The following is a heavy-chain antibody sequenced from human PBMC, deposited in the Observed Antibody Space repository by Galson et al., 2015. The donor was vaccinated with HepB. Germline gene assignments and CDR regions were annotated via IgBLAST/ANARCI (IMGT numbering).Heavy chain of an antibody. D-gene: IGHD6-6*01. CDR1: GASISSYY. J-gene: IGHJ4*02. Sequence: ETLSLTCTVSGASISSYYWNWIRQPPGKGLEWIGYISYSGSPNYNPSLKSRVTISINTSKNQFSLNLSSVTAADSAVYYCARVYDSSSADLDYWGQGTLVTVSS. CDR2: ISYSGSP. CDR3: ARVYDSSSADLDY. V-gene: IGHV4-59*01.